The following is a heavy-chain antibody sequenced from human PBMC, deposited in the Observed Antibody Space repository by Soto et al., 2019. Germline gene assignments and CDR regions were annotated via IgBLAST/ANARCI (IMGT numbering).Heavy chain of an antibody. Sequence: QLQLQESGPGLVKPSETLSLTCTVSGGSISSSSYYWGWIRQPPGKGLEWIGSIYYSGSTYYNPSPXCXVXTXXDTSKNQFSLKLSSVTAADTAVYYCATLWFGEGNYWCQGTLVTVSS. D-gene: IGHD3-10*01. V-gene: IGHV4-39*01. CDR1: GGSISSSSYY. CDR2: IYYSGST. J-gene: IGHJ4*02. CDR3: ATLWFGEGNY.